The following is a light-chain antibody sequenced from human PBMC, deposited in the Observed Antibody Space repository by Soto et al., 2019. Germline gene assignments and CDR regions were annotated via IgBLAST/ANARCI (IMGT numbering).Light chain of an antibody. V-gene: IGLV2-14*01. J-gene: IGLJ2*01. CDR2: DVT. CDR3: NSFTSRSTVV. Sequence: QSALTQPASVSGSPGQSITISCTGTSSDVGGSDYVSWYQQHPGKAPKLMIYDVTNRPSGVSNRFSGSKSGNTASLTISGLQAEDEADYYCNSFTSRSTVVFGGGTKVTVL. CDR1: SSDVGGSDY.